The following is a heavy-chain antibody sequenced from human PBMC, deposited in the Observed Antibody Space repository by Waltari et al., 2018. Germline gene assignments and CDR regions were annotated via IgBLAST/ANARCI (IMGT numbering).Heavy chain of an antibody. CDR1: SGSVRAYH. V-gene: IGHV4-59*02. CDR2: VYYSGTT. CDR3: ARDRGEIWDDVFGPAGFDP. D-gene: IGHD3-16*01. Sequence: QVQLQESGPGLVKPSETLSLTCTVSSGSVRAYHWSWLRQSPGKGLEWFGCVYYSGTTTYNPSLKSRVIISVDTSKNQLSLKLTSVTAADTAVYYCARDRGEIWDDVFGPAGFDPWGQGTLVTVSS. J-gene: IGHJ5*02.